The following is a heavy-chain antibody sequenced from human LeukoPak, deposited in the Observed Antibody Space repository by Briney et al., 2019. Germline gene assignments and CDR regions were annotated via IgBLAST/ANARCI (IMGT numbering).Heavy chain of an antibody. CDR2: INSYGTST. CDR3: ARGGYYYYYGMDV. Sequence: GGSLRLSCAASGFTFSSYAMSWVRQAPGKGLVWVSRINSYGTSTSYADSVKGRFTISRDNAKNTLYLQLNSLRAEDTAVYYCARGGYYYYYGMDVWGQGTTVTVPS. CDR1: GFTFSSYA. V-gene: IGHV3-74*01. J-gene: IGHJ6*02.